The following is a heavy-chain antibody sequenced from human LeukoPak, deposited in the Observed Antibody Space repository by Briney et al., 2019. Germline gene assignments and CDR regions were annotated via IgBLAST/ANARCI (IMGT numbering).Heavy chain of an antibody. Sequence: GGSLRLSCAASGFSFSSYWMNWVRQAPGKGLEWVANIKEDGSEKYHVDSVKVRFTISRDNAKNSLYLQMNSLRVEDTAVYYCARGRSGYFDYWGQGTLVAVSS. V-gene: IGHV3-7*05. D-gene: IGHD6-19*01. CDR3: ARGRSGYFDY. CDR1: GFSFSSYW. J-gene: IGHJ4*02. CDR2: IKEDGSEK.